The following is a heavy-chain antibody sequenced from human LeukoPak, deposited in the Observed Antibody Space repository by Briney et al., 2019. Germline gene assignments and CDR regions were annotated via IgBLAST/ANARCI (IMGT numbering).Heavy chain of an antibody. CDR3: ARDRGAGRGLILDAFDI. V-gene: IGHV3-30*02. CDR1: GFTFSSYG. CDR2: IRYDGSNK. D-gene: IGHD3-10*01. J-gene: IGHJ3*02. Sequence: GGSLRLSCAASGFTFSSYGMRWVRQAPGKGLEWVAFIRYDGSNKYYADSVKGRFTISRDNSKNTLYLQMNSLRAEDTAVYYCARDRGAGRGLILDAFDIWGQGTMVTVSS.